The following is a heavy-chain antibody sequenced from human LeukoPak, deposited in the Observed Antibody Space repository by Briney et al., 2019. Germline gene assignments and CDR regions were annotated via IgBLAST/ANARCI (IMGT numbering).Heavy chain of an antibody. CDR2: ISLRGRT. CDR3: SRESGPYCPFGH. Sequence: SETLSLTCGVSGGSITTTNFWSWVRQPPGGGLEWIGEISLRGRTQYNPSLKSRVNTSIGESKNHLYLSLASVTAADTAVYYCSRESGPYCPFGHWGQGTLVAVTS. J-gene: IGHJ5*02. D-gene: IGHD1-26*01. CDR1: GGSITTTNF. V-gene: IGHV4-4*02.